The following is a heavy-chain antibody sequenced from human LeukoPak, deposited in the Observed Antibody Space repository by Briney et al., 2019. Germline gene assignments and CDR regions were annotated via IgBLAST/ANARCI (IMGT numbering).Heavy chain of an antibody. J-gene: IGHJ3*02. CDR3: AKDMARSYCSGGSCYSFPSEAFDI. CDR1: GFTFDDYA. CDR2: ISWNSGSI. D-gene: IGHD2-15*01. V-gene: IGHV3-9*01. Sequence: PGGSLRLSCAASGFTFDDYAMHWVRQAPGKGLEWVSGISWNSGSIAYADSVKGRFTISRDNAKNSLYLQMNSLRAEDTALYYCAKDMARSYCSGGSCYSFPSEAFDIWGQGTMVTVSS.